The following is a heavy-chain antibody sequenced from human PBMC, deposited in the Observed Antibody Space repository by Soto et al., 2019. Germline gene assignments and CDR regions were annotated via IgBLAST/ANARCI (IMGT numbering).Heavy chain of an antibody. Sequence: GSLRLSCTASGFAFSQYGMSWVRQAPGKGLEWVSSIRSFDYRTNYADSVKGRFTISRDNSKSTLSLQMNNLRAEDTAVYYCAKDVESGWYEAFDYWAREPWSPSPQ. J-gene: IGHJ4*02. D-gene: IGHD6-19*01. CDR2: IRSFDYRT. CDR1: GFAFSQYG. CDR3: AKDVESGWYEAFDY. V-gene: IGHV3-23*01.